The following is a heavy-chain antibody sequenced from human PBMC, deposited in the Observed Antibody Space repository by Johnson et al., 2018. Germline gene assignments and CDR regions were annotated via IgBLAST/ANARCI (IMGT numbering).Heavy chain of an antibody. CDR3: TSDVAVADKRDDAFDM. D-gene: IGHD2-15*01. CDR2: IKSKTDGGTT. CDR1: GFIFSNAW. J-gene: IGHJ3*02. V-gene: IGHV3-15*07. Sequence: VQLVQSGGGLIEPGGSXRLSCVASGFIFSNAWMNWVRQAPGKGLEWVGRIKSKTDGGTTDYAAPVKGRFTFSRDDSKNTLFLQMNSLKIEDTAVYYCTSDVAVADKRDDAFDMWGQGTRVTVSS.